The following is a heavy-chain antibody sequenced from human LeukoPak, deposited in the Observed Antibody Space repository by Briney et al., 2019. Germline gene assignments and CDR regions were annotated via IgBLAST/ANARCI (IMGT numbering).Heavy chain of an antibody. CDR3: ASGTIVATILDY. V-gene: IGHV1-69*13. J-gene: IGHJ4*02. D-gene: IGHD5-12*01. CDR2: IIPIFGTA. CDR1: GGTFSMYA. Sequence: SVKVSCKASGGTFSMYAISWVRQAPGQGLEWMGGIIPIFGTANYAQKFQGRVTITADESTSTAYMELSSLRSEDTAVYYCASGTIVATILDYWGQGTLVTVSS.